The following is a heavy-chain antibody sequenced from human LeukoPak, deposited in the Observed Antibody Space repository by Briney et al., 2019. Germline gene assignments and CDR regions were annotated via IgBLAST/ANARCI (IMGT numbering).Heavy chain of an antibody. V-gene: IGHV4-34*01. D-gene: IGHD3-10*01. CDR2: INHSGST. CDR1: GGSISSYY. J-gene: IGHJ4*02. Sequence: SETLSLTCTVSGGSISSYYWSWIRQPPGKGLEWIREINHSGSTNYNPSLKSRVTISVDTSKNQFSLKLSSVTAADTAVYYCARNSLQRTYYYGSGSYSALDYWGQGTLVTVSS. CDR3: ARNSLQRTYYYGSGSYSALDY.